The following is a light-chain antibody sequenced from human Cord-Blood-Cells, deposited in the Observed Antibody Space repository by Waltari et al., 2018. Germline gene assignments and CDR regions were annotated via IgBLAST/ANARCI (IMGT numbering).Light chain of an antibody. J-gene: IGLJ2*01. CDR1: SSNIGSNY. CDR2: RNN. V-gene: IGLV1-47*01. CDR3: AAWDDSLSGHVV. Sequence: QSVLTQPPSASGTPGQRVTISCSGSSSNIGSNYVYWYQQLPGTAPKLLIYRNNPRPSGVPDRFCGAKSGTSASLAIRGLRSEDEADYYCAAWDDSLSGHVVFGGGTKLTVL.